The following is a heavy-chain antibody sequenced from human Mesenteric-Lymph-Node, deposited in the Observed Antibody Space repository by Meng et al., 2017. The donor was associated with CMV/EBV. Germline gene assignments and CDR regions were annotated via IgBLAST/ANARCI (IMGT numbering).Heavy chain of an antibody. J-gene: IGHJ4*02. CDR2: IKEDGSEK. CDR3: ARSLNY. CDR1: GFTFNVHA. V-gene: IGHV3-7*01. Sequence: GGPLRLSCVALGFTFNVHAMHWVRQAPGKGLEWVANIKEDGSEKYYVDSVKGRFTISRDNAKNLLYLQMNSLRSDDTAIYYCARSLNYWGQGTLVTVSS.